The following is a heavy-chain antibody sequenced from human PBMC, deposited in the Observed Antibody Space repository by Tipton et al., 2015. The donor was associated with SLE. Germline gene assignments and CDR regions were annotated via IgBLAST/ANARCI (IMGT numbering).Heavy chain of an antibody. CDR2: IYYSGST. Sequence: TLSLTCTVSGGSLNSYYWNWIRQPPGKGLEWIGTIYYSGSTYYNSSLKSRVTISLDTSKNQFSLKLSSVTAADTAVFYCARRSSSLDYWGQGILVTVSS. D-gene: IGHD2-2*01. CDR3: ARRSSSLDY. J-gene: IGHJ4*02. V-gene: IGHV4-39*01. CDR1: GGSLNSYY.